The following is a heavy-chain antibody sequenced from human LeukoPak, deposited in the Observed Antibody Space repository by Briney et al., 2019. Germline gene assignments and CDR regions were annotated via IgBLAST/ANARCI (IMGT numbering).Heavy chain of an antibody. V-gene: IGHV3-23*01. CDR3: AKAAVTTCSGAYCYPFDY. CDR2: ISVSGNT. CDR1: GFTFTSFA. D-gene: IGHD2-15*01. J-gene: IGHJ4*02. Sequence: GGSLRPSCAASGFTFTSFAMSWVRQGPGKGLEWVSAISVSGNTYHADSVKGRFTISRDSSKNTLYLQMNSLRAGDAAVYYCAKAAVTTCSGAYCYPFDYWSQGTLVTVSS.